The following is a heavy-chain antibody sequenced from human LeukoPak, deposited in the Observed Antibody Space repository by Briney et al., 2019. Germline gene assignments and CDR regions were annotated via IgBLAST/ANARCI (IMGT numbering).Heavy chain of an antibody. CDR3: ARDRKQWPTDY. D-gene: IGHD6-19*01. CDR2: INPNSGGT. CDR1: GYTFTGYY. J-gene: IGHJ4*02. Sequence: ASVKVSCKASGYTFTGYYMHWVRQAPGQGLEWMGRINPNSGGTNYAQKFQGRVTMTRDTSTSTVYMELSSLRSEDTAVYYCARDRKQWPTDYWGQGTLVTVSS. V-gene: IGHV1-2*06.